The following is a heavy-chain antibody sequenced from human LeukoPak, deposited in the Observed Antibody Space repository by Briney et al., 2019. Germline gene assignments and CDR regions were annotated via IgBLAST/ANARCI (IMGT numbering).Heavy chain of an antibody. V-gene: IGHV1-2*02. D-gene: IGHD6-19*01. J-gene: IGHJ4*02. CDR3: ASPSGSGWLYYFDY. CDR1: GYTFTGYY. CDR2: INPNSGGT. Sequence: GASVKVSCKASGYTFTGYYMHWVRQAPGQGLEWMGWINPNSGGTNYAQKFQGRVTMTRDTSISTAYMELSRLRSDDTAVYYCASPSGSGWLYYFDYWGQGTLVTVSS.